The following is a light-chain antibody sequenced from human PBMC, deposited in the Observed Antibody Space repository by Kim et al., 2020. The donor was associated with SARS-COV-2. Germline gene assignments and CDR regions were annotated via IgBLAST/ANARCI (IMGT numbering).Light chain of an antibody. CDR3: QAWDSSTVV. CDR1: KLGDKY. CDR2: QDS. J-gene: IGLJ2*01. Sequence: VSPGQTASITCSGDKLGDKYACWYQQKPGQSPVLVIYQDSKRPSGIPERFSGSNSGNTAALTISGTQAMDEADYYCQAWDSSTVVFGGGTKLTVL. V-gene: IGLV3-1*01.